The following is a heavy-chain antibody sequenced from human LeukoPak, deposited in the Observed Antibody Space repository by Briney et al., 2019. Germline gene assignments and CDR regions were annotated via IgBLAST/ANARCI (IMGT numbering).Heavy chain of an antibody. J-gene: IGHJ4*02. V-gene: IGHV3-23*01. CDR1: GFTFSSYA. CDR3: AAGPYGGNTPFDY. CDR2: LSVSGAST. Sequence: GGSLRLSCAASGFTFSSYAMSWVRQAPGRGLEWVSSLSVSGASTYYADSVKGRFTISRDNFNNTLYLQMNNLRAEDTALYDCAAGPYGGNTPFDYWGQGTLVTISS. D-gene: IGHD4-23*01.